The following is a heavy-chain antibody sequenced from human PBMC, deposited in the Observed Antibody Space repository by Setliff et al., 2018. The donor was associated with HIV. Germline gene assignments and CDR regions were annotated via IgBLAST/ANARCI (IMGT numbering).Heavy chain of an antibody. V-gene: IGHV4-61*02. CDR2: IHTSGNT. D-gene: IGHD3-22*01. Sequence: KTSETLSLTCTVSGGSISSGSYYWSWIRQPAGKGLEWIGRIHTSGNTNYNPSLKSRVTISVDTSKNQFSLKLSSVTAADAAVYYCAREGGLDYYDSSGHYSYWGQGTLVTVFS. J-gene: IGHJ4*02. CDR3: AREGGLDYYDSSGHYSY. CDR1: GGSISSGSYY.